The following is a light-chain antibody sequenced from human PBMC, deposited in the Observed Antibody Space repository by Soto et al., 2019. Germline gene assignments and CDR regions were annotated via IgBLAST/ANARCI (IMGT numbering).Light chain of an antibody. CDR2: DAS. J-gene: IGKJ2*01. V-gene: IGKV1-5*01. Sequence: DIQMTQSPSTLSASVGERAPITCRASQSISSWLSWYQQNPGKAPKLLIYDASSLESGVPSRFSGSGSGTEFTLTISSLQPDDFATYYCQQYNSYSLYTVGQGTKVDIK. CDR3: QQYNSYSLYT. CDR1: QSISSW.